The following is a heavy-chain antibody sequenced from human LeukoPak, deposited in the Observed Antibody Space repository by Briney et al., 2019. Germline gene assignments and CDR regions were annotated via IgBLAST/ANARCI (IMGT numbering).Heavy chain of an antibody. J-gene: IGHJ4*02. Sequence: ASVKVSCKASGYTFTSYDINWVRQATGQGPEWMGWMNPNSGNTGYAQKFQGRVTITRNTSISTAYMELSSLRSEDTAVYYCARVTRDRRRGYSYGYQFDYWGQGTLVTVSS. CDR2: MNPNSGNT. V-gene: IGHV1-8*01. CDR1: GYTFTSYD. CDR3: ARVTRDRRRGYSYGYQFDY. D-gene: IGHD5-18*01.